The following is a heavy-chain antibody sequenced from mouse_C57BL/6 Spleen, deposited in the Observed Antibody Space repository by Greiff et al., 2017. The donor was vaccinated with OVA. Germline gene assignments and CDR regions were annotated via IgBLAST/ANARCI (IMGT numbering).Heavy chain of an antibody. D-gene: IGHD1-1*01. CDR1: GYTFTSYW. CDR2: IDPSDSYT. V-gene: IGHV1-69*01. Sequence: QVQLKQPGAELVMPGASVKLSCKASGYTFTSYWMHWVKQRPGQGLEWIGEIDPSDSYTNYNQKFKGKSTLTVDKSSSTAYMQLSSLTSEDSAVYYCARGYGSSYSYWYFDVWGTGTTVTVSS. CDR3: ARGYGSSYSYWYFDV. J-gene: IGHJ1*03.